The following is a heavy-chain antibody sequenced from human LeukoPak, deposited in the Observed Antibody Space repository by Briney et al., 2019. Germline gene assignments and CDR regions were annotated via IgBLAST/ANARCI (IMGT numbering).Heavy chain of an antibody. D-gene: IGHD3-9*01. CDR1: GYTFTSYG. V-gene: IGHV1-69*13. CDR3: ARAEDQGRYFDWLPGFAP. Sequence: SVKVSCKASGYTFTSYGISWVRQAPGQGLEWMGGVLPIFGTAIYAQKWQGRVTITADESTSTAYMELRSLRSEDTAIYYCARAEDQGRYFDWLPGFAPWGQGTQVIVSS. J-gene: IGHJ5*02. CDR2: VLPIFGTA.